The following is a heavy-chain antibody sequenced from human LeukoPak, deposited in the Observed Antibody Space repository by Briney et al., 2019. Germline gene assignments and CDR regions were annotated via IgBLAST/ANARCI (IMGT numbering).Heavy chain of an antibody. Sequence: SETLSLTCTVSGGSISSYYWSWIRQPPGKGLEWIGYIYYSGSTNYNPSLKSRVTISVDASKNQFSLKLSSVTAADTAAYYCARDPYGVNYYYYGMDVWGQGTTVTVSS. CDR1: GGSISSYY. CDR3: ARDPYGVNYYYYGMDV. D-gene: IGHD4-17*01. V-gene: IGHV4-59*01. J-gene: IGHJ6*02. CDR2: IYYSGST.